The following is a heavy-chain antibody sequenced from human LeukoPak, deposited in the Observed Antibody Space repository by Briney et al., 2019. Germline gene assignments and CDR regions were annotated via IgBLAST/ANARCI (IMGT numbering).Heavy chain of an antibody. D-gene: IGHD6-19*01. CDR1: GFTFSSYS. V-gene: IGHV3-21*01. Sequence: GGSLRLSCAASGFTFSSYSMDWVRQAPGKGLERVSSISSSSSYIYYADSVKGRFTISRDNAKNSLYLQMNSLRAEDTAVYYCARANPAVAGTFDYWGQGTLVTVSS. CDR3: ARANPAVAGTFDY. J-gene: IGHJ4*02. CDR2: ISSSSSYI.